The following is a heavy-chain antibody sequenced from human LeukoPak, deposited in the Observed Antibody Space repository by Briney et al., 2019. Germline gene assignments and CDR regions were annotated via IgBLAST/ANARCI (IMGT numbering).Heavy chain of an antibody. CDR3: ARGGYGDYYFDY. Sequence: GGSLRLSCAASGFTFSSYEMNWVRQAPGKGLEWVSYISSSGSTIYYADSVKGRFTIPRDNAKNSLYLQMNSLRAEDTAVYYCARGGYGDYYFDYWGQGTLVTVSS. CDR2: ISSSGSTI. J-gene: IGHJ4*02. V-gene: IGHV3-48*03. D-gene: IGHD4-17*01. CDR1: GFTFSSYE.